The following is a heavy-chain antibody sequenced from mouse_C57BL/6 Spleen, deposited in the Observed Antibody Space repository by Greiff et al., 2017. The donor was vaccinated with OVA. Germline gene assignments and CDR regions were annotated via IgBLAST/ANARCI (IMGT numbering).Heavy chain of an antibody. D-gene: IGHD2-2*01. J-gene: IGHJ4*01. CDR2: ISYDGSN. V-gene: IGHV3-6*01. CDR1: GYSITSGYY. CDR3: ARENYGYDVGYAMDY. Sequence: EVQLQESGPGLVKPSQSLSLTCSVTGYSITSGYYWNWIRQFPGNKLEWMGYISYDGSNNYNPSLKNRISLTRDTSKNQFFLKLNSVTTEDTATYYCARENYGYDVGYAMDYWGQGTSVTVSS.